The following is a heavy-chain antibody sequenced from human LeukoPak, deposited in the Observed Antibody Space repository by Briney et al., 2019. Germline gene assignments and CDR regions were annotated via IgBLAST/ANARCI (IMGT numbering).Heavy chain of an antibody. V-gene: IGHV4-59*08. CDR1: GGSISSYY. D-gene: IGHD3-10*01. CDR3: ARSYYGSGSLDY. CDR2: IYYSGST. J-gene: IGHJ4*02. Sequence: PSETLSLTCTVSGGSISSYYWSWIRQPPGKGLEWIGYIYYSGSTNYNPSLKSRVTISVDTSKNQFSLKLSSVTAADTAVYYCARSYYGSGSLDYWGQGTLVTVSS.